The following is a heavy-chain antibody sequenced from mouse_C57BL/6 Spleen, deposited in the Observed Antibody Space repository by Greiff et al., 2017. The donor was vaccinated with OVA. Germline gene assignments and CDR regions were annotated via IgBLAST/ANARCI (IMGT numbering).Heavy chain of an antibody. V-gene: IGHV7-3*01. D-gene: IGHD1-1*01. CDR1: GFTFTDYY. CDR3: ASHNYGSYAMDY. J-gene: IGHJ4*01. CDR2: IRNKANGYTT. Sequence: EVNVVESGGGLVQPGGSLSLSCAASGFTFTDYYMSWVRQPPGKALEWLGFIRNKANGYTTEYSASVKGRFTISRDNSQSILYLQMNALRAEDSATYYCASHNYGSYAMDYWGQGTSVTVSS.